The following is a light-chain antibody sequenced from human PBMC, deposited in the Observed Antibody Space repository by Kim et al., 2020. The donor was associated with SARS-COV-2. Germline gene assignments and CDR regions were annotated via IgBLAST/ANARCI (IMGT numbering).Light chain of an antibody. V-gene: IGKV3-15*01. Sequence: PAVGTASAGDSIPLSCGASQNIGYNVAWCQVRSGQAPRLLIYGASTRATGIPARFSGSGSGTDFTLTISNLQSEDFEVYYCQHDAFGGGTKVDIK. J-gene: IGKJ4*01. CDR3: QHDA. CDR2: GAS. CDR1: QNIGYN.